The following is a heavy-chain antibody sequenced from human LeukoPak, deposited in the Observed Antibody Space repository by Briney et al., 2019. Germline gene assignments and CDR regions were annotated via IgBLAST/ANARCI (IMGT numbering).Heavy chain of an antibody. CDR2: ISWNSGSI. V-gene: IGHV3-9*01. Sequence: GRSLRLSCAASGFTFDDYAMHWVRQAPGKGLEWVSGISWNSGSIGYADSVKGRFTISRDNAKNSLYLQMNSLRAEDTALYYCAKVSTGFRNLDAFDIWGQGTLVTVSS. J-gene: IGHJ3*02. CDR1: GFTFDDYA. CDR3: AKVSTGFRNLDAFDI. D-gene: IGHD1-14*01.